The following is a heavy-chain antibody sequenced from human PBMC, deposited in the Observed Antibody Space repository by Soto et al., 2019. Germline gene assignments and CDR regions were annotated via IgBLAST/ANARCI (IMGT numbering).Heavy chain of an antibody. CDR2: IQHGGST. CDR1: GGSISGYS. J-gene: IGHJ6*02. V-gene: IGHV4-30-2*01. D-gene: IGHD4-17*01. CDR3: ARAHYGDYGYGMDV. Sequence: SETLSLTCTVSGGSISGYSWSWIRQPPGKGLEWIGYIQHGGSTYYNPSLKSRVTISVDRSKSQFSLKLTSVTAADTAVYYCARAHYGDYGYGMDVWGQGTTVTVSS.